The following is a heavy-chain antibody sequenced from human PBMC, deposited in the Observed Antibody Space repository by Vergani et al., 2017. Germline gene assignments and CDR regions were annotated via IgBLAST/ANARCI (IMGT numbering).Heavy chain of an antibody. J-gene: IGHJ5*02. CDR3: GRVAHCYDLGIRLLDL. V-gene: IGHV4-59*01. Sequence: QVQLQESGPGLVKPSETLSLTCSVSGGSMSGYYWSWIRQPPGKELEWIGYMYHSGSTNYNPSLERRVTISGDTSKNQFSLTLNSVTAADTAVYYCGRVAHCYDLGIRLLDLWGQGILVTVSS. D-gene: IGHD3-10*01. CDR2: MYHSGST. CDR1: GGSMSGYY.